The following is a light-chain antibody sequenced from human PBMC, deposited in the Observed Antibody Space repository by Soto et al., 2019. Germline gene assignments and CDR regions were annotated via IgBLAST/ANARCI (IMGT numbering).Light chain of an antibody. V-gene: IGKV3-20*01. CDR1: QSVSTSY. CDR3: QQYGMSPLT. Sequence: EIVLTQSPGTLSLSPGERATLSCRASQSVSTSYLAWYQQKPGQAPRLLIYGASSRATGIPDRFSGSGSGTDFTLTISRLEPEDFGVYYCQQYGMSPLTFGGGPKVEIK. J-gene: IGKJ4*01. CDR2: GAS.